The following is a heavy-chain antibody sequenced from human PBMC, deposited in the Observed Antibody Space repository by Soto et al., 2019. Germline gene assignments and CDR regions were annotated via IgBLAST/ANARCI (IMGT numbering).Heavy chain of an antibody. V-gene: IGHV1-3*01. Sequence: QVQLVQSGAEATKPGPSVKVSCKASGYTFTDYAIHWLRQAPGQGLEWMGWINVGNGNTGYSRKFQGRVTNVRDMSASTAHIEVTSLTSEDTSIYYWAREGAHYTPLDHWGQGPMVTVSS. J-gene: IGHJ4*02. CDR3: AREGAHYTPLDH. CDR1: GYTFTDYA. CDR2: INVGNGNT. D-gene: IGHD2-15*01.